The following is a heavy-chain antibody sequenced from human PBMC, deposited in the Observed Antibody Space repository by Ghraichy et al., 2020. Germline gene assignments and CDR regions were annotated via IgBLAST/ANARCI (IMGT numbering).Heavy chain of an antibody. Sequence: GGSLRLSCAASGFTFSSYSMNWVRQAPGKGLEWVSSISSSSSYIYYADSVKGRFTISRDNAKNSLYLQMNSLRAEDTAVYYCARDHRRFLEWLPFDYWGQGTLVTVSS. D-gene: IGHD3-3*01. CDR2: ISSSSSYI. CDR1: GFTFSSYS. J-gene: IGHJ4*02. V-gene: IGHV3-21*01. CDR3: ARDHRRFLEWLPFDY.